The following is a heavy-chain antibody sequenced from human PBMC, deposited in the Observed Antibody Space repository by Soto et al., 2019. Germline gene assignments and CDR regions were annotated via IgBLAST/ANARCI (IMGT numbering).Heavy chain of an antibody. CDR3: ARQFPEAATYYFDF. J-gene: IGHJ4*02. Sequence: EVQLVQSGAEVKKPGESLKISCQGSGYSFTRYWIGWLRQMPGKGLEWMGVIYPGDSDTTYSPSFQGQVTISADKSISTAYLQWSSLKASDTAMYYCARQFPEAATYYFDFWGQGTLVTVSS. CDR2: IYPGDSDT. V-gene: IGHV5-51*01. CDR1: GYSFTRYW. D-gene: IGHD2-15*01.